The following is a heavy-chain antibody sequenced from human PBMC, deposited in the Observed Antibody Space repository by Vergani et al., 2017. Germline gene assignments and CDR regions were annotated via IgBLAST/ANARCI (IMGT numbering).Heavy chain of an antibody. CDR2: INPNSGGT. CDR1: GYTFTGYY. V-gene: IGHV1-2*02. CDR3: ARGGWGRSGGSCFRY. D-gene: IGHD2-15*01. Sequence: QVQLVQSGAEVKKPGASVKVSCKASGYTFTGYYMHWVRQAPGQGLEWMGWINPNSGGTNYAQKFQGRVTMTRDTSISTAYMELSRLRSDDTAVYYGARGGWGRSGGSCFRYWGQGTLVTVSS. J-gene: IGHJ4*02.